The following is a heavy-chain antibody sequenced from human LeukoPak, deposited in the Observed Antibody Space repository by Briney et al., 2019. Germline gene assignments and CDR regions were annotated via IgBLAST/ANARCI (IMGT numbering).Heavy chain of an antibody. D-gene: IGHD3-10*01. Sequence: PGGSLRLSCAASGFTVSSNYMSWVRQAPGKGLEWVSVIYSGGSTYYADSVKGRFTISRHNSKNTLYLQMNSLRAEDTAVYYCARLLWFGENVFDYWGQGTPVTVSS. V-gene: IGHV3-53*04. CDR2: IYSGGST. CDR3: ARLLWFGENVFDY. J-gene: IGHJ4*02. CDR1: GFTVSSNY.